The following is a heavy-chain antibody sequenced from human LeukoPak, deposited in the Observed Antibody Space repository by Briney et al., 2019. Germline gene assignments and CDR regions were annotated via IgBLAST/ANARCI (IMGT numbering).Heavy chain of an antibody. J-gene: IGHJ3*02. V-gene: IGHV4-4*07. D-gene: IGHD3-22*01. CDR2: IYTSGST. Sequence: KSSETLSLTCTVSGGSISSYYWSWIRQPAGKGLEWIGRIYTSGSTNYNPSLKSRVTMSVDTSKNQFSLKLSSVTAADTAVYYCAGEVPWYYYDSSGYPPHAFDIWGQGTMVTVSS. CDR1: GGSISSYY. CDR3: AGEVPWYYYDSSGYPPHAFDI.